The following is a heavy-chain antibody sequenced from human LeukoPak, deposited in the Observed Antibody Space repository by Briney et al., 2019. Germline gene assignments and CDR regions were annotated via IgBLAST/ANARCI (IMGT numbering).Heavy chain of an antibody. Sequence: ASVNVSCKVSGYTLTELAMHWVRQAPGEGLEWMGGFDPEDGETVYAQKFQGRVTMTEDTSTDTAYMELSSLSSEDTAVYFCATYSGYYYYWGQGTLVTVSS. J-gene: IGHJ4*02. V-gene: IGHV1-24*01. CDR3: ATYSGYYYY. CDR2: FDPEDGET. D-gene: IGHD3-3*01. CDR1: GYTLTELA.